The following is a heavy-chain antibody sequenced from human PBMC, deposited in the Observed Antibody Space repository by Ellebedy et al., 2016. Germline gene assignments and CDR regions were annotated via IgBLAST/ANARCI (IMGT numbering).Heavy chain of an antibody. D-gene: IGHD3-16*01. CDR2: IYYSGST. V-gene: IGHV4-59*01. Sequence: SETLSLTXTVSGGSISSYYWSWIRQPPGKGLEWIGYIYYSGSTNYNPSLKSRVTISVDTSKNQFSLKLSSVTAADTAVYYCARTRLSYDAFDIWGQGTMVTVSS. J-gene: IGHJ3*02. CDR1: GGSISSYY. CDR3: ARTRLSYDAFDI.